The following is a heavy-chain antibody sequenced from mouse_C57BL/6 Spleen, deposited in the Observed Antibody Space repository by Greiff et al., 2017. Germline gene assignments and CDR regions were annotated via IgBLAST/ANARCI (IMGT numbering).Heavy chain of an antibody. V-gene: IGHV1-47*01. J-gene: IGHJ4*01. CDR3: ARGGIYYDHYYAMDY. CDR1: GYTFTTYP. Sequence: QVQLKESGAELVKPGASVKMSCKASGYTFTTYPIEWMKQNHGKSLEWIGNFHPYNDDTKYNEKFKGKATLTVEKSSSTVYLELSRLTSDDSAVYYCARGGIYYDHYYAMDYWGQGTSVTVSS. D-gene: IGHD2-4*01. CDR2: FHPYNDDT.